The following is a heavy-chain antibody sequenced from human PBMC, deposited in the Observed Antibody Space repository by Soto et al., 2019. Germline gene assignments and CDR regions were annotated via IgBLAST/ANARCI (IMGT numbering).Heavy chain of an antibody. D-gene: IGHD5-18*01. CDR1: GYSFTSYW. V-gene: IGHV5-10-1*01. J-gene: IGHJ6*02. CDR2: IDPSDSYT. Sequence: VESLKISCKGSGYSFTSYWISWVRQMPWKGLEWMGRIDPSDSYTNYSPSFQGHVTISADKSISTAYLQWSSLKASDTAMYYCARQKDLGYSYGYYGMDVWGQGTTVTVSS. CDR3: ARQKDLGYSYGYYGMDV.